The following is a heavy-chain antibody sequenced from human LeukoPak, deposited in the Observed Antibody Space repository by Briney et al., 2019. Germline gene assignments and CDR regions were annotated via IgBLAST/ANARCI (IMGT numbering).Heavy chain of an antibody. CDR2: KYYSGNT. CDR3: ARGRKYTSGYRVTELGSGYSDY. D-gene: IGHD5-18*01. V-gene: IGHV4-59*07. J-gene: IGHJ4*02. Sequence: SDTLSLLCTVSGGSISIYYWHWMPQPPEKGVVFIGYKYYSGNTNYNAPLKSRVNMSDDASKNQFSLKLSSVTAADTDVYYCARGRKYTSGYRVTELGSGYSDYWGQGTLVTVSS. CDR1: GGSISIYY.